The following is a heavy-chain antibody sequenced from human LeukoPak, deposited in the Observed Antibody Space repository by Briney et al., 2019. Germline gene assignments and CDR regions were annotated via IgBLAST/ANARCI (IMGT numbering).Heavy chain of an antibody. CDR3: ARHLRGYQLLPGRGDYY. D-gene: IGHD2-2*01. J-gene: IGHJ4*02. Sequence: GGSLRLSCAASGFTFSSYAMHWVRQAPGKGLEWVAVISYDGSNKYYADSVKGRFTISRDNSKNTLYLQMNSLRAEDTAVYYCARHLRGYQLLPGRGDYYWGQGTLVTVSS. CDR1: GFTFSSYA. CDR2: ISYDGSNK. V-gene: IGHV3-30-3*01.